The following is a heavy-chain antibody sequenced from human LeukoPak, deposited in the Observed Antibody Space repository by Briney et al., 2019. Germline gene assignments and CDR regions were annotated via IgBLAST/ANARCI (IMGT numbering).Heavy chain of an antibody. CDR3: ARVSYYDILTGNYRGIDY. D-gene: IGHD3-9*01. J-gene: IGHJ4*02. CDR2: IHPGGGST. CDR1: GYTFTSYD. V-gene: IGHV1-46*01. Sequence: ASVKVSCKASGYTFTSYDINWVRQAPGQGLEWMGIIHPGGGSTSYAQKFQGRVTMTRDTSTRTVYMELSSLRSEDTAVYYCARVSYYDILTGNYRGIDYWGQGTLVTVSP.